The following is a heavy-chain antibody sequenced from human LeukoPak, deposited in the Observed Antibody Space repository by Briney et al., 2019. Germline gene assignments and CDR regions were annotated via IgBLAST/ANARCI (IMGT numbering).Heavy chain of an antibody. CDR2: ISGSGGST. CDR3: AKVLHSIQTLYYYYGMDV. V-gene: IGHV3-23*01. Sequence: PGGSLRLSCAASGFTFSSYSMNWVRQAAGNGLEWVSAISGSGGSTYYADSVKGRFTISRDNSKNTLYLQMNSLRAEDTAVYYCAKVLHSIQTLYYYYGMDVWGQGTTVTVSS. CDR1: GFTFSSYS. D-gene: IGHD4-4*01. J-gene: IGHJ6*02.